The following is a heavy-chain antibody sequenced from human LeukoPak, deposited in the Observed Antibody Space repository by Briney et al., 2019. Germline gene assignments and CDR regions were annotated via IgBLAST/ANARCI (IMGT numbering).Heavy chain of an antibody. V-gene: IGHV4-34*01. J-gene: IGHJ6*02. CDR3: ARGGGSSSYYYGMDV. CDR2: INHSGST. Sequence: SETLSLTCAVYGGSFSGYYWSWIRQPPGKGLEWIGEINHSGSTNYNPSLKSRVTISVDTSKNQFSLKLSSVTAADTAVYYCARGGGSSSYYYGMDVWGQGTTVTVYS. CDR1: GGSFSGYY. D-gene: IGHD2-2*01.